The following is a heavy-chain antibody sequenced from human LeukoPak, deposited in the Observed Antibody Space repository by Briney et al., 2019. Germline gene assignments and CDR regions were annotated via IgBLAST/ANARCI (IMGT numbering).Heavy chain of an antibody. CDR3: ARHLNVWGSYRRYYFDY. J-gene: IGHJ4*02. CDR2: INHSGST. V-gene: IGHV4-34*01. Sequence: SETLSLTCAVYGGSFSVYYWSWIRQPPGKGLEWIGEINHSGSTNYNPSLKSRVTISVDTSKNQFSLKLSSVTAADTAVYYCARHLNVWGSYRRYYFDYWGQGTLVTVSS. D-gene: IGHD3-16*02. CDR1: GGSFSVYY.